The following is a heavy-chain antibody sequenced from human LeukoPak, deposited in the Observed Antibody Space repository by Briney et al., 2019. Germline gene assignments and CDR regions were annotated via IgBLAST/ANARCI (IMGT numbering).Heavy chain of an antibody. Sequence: SETLSLTCIVSGDSISNYYWSWIRQPAGKGLEWIGRIYTSGSTNYNPSLKSRVTMSVDTSKNQFSLKLSSVTAADTAVYYCARDYWGYYDSSGSNWFDPWGQGTLVTVSS. CDR2: IYTSGST. V-gene: IGHV4-4*07. D-gene: IGHD3-22*01. CDR3: ARDYWGYYDSSGSNWFDP. CDR1: GDSISNYY. J-gene: IGHJ5*02.